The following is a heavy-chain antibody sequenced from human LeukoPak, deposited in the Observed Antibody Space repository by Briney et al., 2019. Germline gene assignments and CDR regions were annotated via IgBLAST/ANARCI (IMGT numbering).Heavy chain of an antibody. CDR1: GFTVSSNY. D-gene: IGHD6-13*01. J-gene: IGHJ3*02. V-gene: IGHV3-66*01. Sequence: GGSLRLSCAASGFTVSSNYMSWVRQAPGKGLEWVSVIYSGGSTYYADSVKGRFTISRDNSKNTLYLQMNSLRAEDTAVYYCARDVRIAAAGISDAFDIWAQGTMVTVSS. CDR2: IYSGGST. CDR3: ARDVRIAAAGISDAFDI.